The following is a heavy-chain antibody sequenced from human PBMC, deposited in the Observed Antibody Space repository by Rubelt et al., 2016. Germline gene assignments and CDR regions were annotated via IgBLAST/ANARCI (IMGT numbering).Heavy chain of an antibody. J-gene: IGHJ4*02. D-gene: IGHD1-7*01. CDR3: ARDPRAGTTSFDY. CDR1: GGSISSSSYY. CDR2: IYYSVST. Sequence: QLQLQESGPGLVKPSETLSLTCTVSGGSISSSSYYWGWIRQPPGKGLEWIGSIYYSVSTYYNPSLKSLVTIAVDTARNRCSRKLSAVTAADTAVDYCARDPRAGTTSFDYWGQGTLVTVSS. V-gene: IGHV4-39*07.